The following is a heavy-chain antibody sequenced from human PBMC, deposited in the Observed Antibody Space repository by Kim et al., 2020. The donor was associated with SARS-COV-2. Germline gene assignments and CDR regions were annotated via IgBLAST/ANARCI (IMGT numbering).Heavy chain of an antibody. CDR2: ISYDGSNK. Sequence: GGSLRLSCAASGFTFSSYGMHWVRQAPGKGLEWVAVISYDGSNKYYADSVKGRFTISRDNSKNTLYLQMNSLRAEDTAVYYCAKGEGPFDYWGQGTLVTVSS. J-gene: IGHJ4*02. V-gene: IGHV3-30*18. CDR1: GFTFSSYG. CDR3: AKGEGPFDY.